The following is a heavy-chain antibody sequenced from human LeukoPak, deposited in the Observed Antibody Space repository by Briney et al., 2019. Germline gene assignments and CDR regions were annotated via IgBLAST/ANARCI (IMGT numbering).Heavy chain of an antibody. J-gene: IGHJ4*02. CDR1: GFTFGDYA. CDR3: ARGRGSWYGVYFDY. CDR2: IKRDGSEK. Sequence: GGSLRLSCTASGFTFGDYAMSWVRQAPGKGLEWVANIKRDGSEKYYVDSVKGRFTISRDNAKNSLYLQLNSLRTEDTAVYYCARGRGSWYGVYFDYWGQGTLVTVSS. V-gene: IGHV3-7*01. D-gene: IGHD6-13*01.